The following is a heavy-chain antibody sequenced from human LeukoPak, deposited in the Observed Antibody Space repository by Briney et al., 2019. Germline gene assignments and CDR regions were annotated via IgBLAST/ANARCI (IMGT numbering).Heavy chain of an antibody. V-gene: IGHV4-4*09. CDR1: GGSISSYY. CDR3: ARHQRNYYDSSGYYFGLGAFDI. Sequence: SETLSLTCTVSGGSISSYYWSWIRQPPGKGLEWIGYIYTGGSTNYNPSLKSRVTISVDTSKNQFSLKLSSVTAADTAVYYCARHQRNYYDSSGYYFGLGAFDIWGQGTMVTVSS. D-gene: IGHD3-22*01. CDR2: IYTGGST. J-gene: IGHJ3*02.